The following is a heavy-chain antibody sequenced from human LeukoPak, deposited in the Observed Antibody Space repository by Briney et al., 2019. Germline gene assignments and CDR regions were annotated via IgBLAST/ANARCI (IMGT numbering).Heavy chain of an antibody. Sequence: GGSLRLSCAASGFTFSSYAMTWVRQPPGKGLEGDSSITCSTGSTYYADSVKGRFTNSRDNSNHTLQLQMNSLTAEPTAVYYCAKRYSGSSGLYNFDYWGQGTLVTVSS. D-gene: IGHD1-26*01. V-gene: IGHV3-23*01. CDR2: ITCSTGST. J-gene: IGHJ4*02. CDR1: GFTFSSYA. CDR3: AKRYSGSSGLYNFDY.